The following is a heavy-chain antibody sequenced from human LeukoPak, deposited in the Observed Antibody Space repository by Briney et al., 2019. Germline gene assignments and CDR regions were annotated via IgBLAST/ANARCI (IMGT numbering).Heavy chain of an antibody. CDR1: GFSFSVYE. D-gene: IGHD6-19*01. V-gene: IGHV3-48*03. J-gene: IGHJ4*02. CDR2: ISSSGTTT. Sequence: GGSLRLSCAASGFSFSVYEMHWVRQAPGKGLEWISDISSSGTTTYYADSVKGRFTISRDNTKNSLYLQMNRLRVEDTAIHYCTTLTVASNFDYWGQGTLVTVSS. CDR3: TTLTVASNFDY.